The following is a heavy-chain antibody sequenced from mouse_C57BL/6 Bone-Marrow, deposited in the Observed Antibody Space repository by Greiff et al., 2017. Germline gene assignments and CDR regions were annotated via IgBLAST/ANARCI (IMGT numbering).Heavy chain of an antibody. CDR1: GYAFSSSW. Sequence: VQLQQSGPELVKPGASVKISCKASGYAFSSSWMNWVKQRPGKGLEWIGRIYPGDGDTNYNGKFKGKATLTADKSSSTAYMQLSSRRSEDSEVYVCASWRWYYPAYWGQGTMVTVSA. V-gene: IGHV1-82*01. D-gene: IGHD1-1*01. J-gene: IGHJ3*01. CDR2: IYPGDGDT. CDR3: ASWRWYYPAY.